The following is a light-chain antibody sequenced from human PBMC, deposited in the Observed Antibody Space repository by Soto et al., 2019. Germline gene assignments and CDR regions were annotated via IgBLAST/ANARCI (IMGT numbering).Light chain of an antibody. CDR3: QQYYSIPYT. CDR1: QTVLYSSKNKNY. V-gene: IGKV4-1*01. J-gene: IGKJ2*01. CDR2: WAS. Sequence: DIVMTQSPDSLAVSLGERATINCKSSQTVLYSSKNKNYLAWYQHKSGQPPKLLIYWASTRESGVPDRFSGSGSVTDFTLTISSLQAEDVAVYYCQQYYSIPYTFGQGTKLEIK.